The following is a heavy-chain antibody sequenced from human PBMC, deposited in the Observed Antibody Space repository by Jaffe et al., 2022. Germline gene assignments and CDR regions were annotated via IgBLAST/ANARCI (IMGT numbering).Heavy chain of an antibody. CDR1: GFTFGDYA. J-gene: IGHJ4*02. V-gene: IGHV3-49*04. D-gene: IGHD3-22*01. CDR3: TRVSDSSGYYQYYFDY. CDR2: IRSKAYGGTT. Sequence: EVQLVESGGGLVQPGRSLRLSCTASGFTFGDYAMSWVRQAPGKGLEWVGFIRSKAYGGTTEYAASVKGRFTISRDDSKSIAYLQMNSLKTEDTAVYYCTRVSDSSGYYQYYFDYWGQGTLVTVSS.